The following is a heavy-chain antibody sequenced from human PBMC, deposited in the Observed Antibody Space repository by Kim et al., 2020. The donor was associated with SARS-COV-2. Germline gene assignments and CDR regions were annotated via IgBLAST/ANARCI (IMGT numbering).Heavy chain of an antibody. CDR1: GFTFSSYG. Sequence: GGSLRLSCAASGFTFSSYGMHWVRQAPGKGLEWVAVIWYDGSNKYYADSVKGRFTISRDNSKNTLYLQMNSLRAEDTAVYYCAHGGEGSSKYYYYYYGMDVWGQGTTVTVSS. V-gene: IGHV3-33*01. CDR3: AHGGEGSSKYYYYYYGMDV. D-gene: IGHD3-16*01. J-gene: IGHJ6*02. CDR2: IWYDGSNK.